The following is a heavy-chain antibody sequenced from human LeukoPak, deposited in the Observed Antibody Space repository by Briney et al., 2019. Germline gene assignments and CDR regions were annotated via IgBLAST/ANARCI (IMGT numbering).Heavy chain of an antibody. D-gene: IGHD2-2*01. CDR1: GGTFSSYA. CDR2: IIPIFGTA. V-gene: IGHV1-69*06. J-gene: IGHJ6*03. CDR3: ARGIDCSSTSCLQADYYYMDV. Sequence: ASVKVSRKASGGTFSSYAISWVRQAPGQGLEWMGGIIPIFGTANYAQKFQGRVTITADKSTSTAYMELSSLRSEDTAVYYCARGIDCSSTSCLQADYYYMDVWGKGTTVTVSS.